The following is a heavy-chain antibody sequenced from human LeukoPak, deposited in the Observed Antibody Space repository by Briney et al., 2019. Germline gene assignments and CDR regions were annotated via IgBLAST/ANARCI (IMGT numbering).Heavy chain of an antibody. Sequence: ASVKVSCKASGYTFTRYYLHWVRQAPEQGLEWMGIINPSGGTTTYAQKFQGRVTMTRDTSTSTIYMELSSLRSEDTAVYYCARDGTMVRGVIMNWFDPWGEGTLVTASS. D-gene: IGHD3-10*01. CDR3: ARDGTMVRGVIMNWFDP. CDR1: GYTFTRYY. V-gene: IGHV1-46*01. CDR2: INPSGGTT. J-gene: IGHJ5*02.